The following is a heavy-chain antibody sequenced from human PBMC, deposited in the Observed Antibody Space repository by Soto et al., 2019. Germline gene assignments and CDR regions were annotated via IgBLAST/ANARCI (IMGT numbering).Heavy chain of an antibody. CDR2: VSYSGTT. CDR1: SDSVSGGGFY. CDR3: ARHNRYAYDDLDF. D-gene: IGHD3-22*01. J-gene: IGHJ3*01. V-gene: IGHV4-61*08. Sequence: SETLSLSCTVSSDSVSGGGFYWTWIRQTPGKGLEWLGFVSYSGTTNYNPSLKSRLIISMDTSKKQFSLRLRSVTTPDTAVYYCARHNRYAYDDLDFWGHGTMVTVSS.